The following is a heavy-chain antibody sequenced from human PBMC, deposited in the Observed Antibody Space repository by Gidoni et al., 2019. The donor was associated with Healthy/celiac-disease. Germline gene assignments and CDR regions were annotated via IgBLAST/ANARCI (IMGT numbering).Heavy chain of an antibody. V-gene: IGHV3-9*01. CDR3: AKEIAFIDYYYHGMDV. D-gene: IGHD3-16*01. J-gene: IGHJ6*02. CDR2: ISWNSGSM. CDR1: GFKFDDYA. Sequence: DVQLVESGGGLVQPGRSLRLSCAASGFKFDDYAMHWVRQAPEKGLEWVSGISWNSGSMGYADSVKGRFTISRDNAKNSLYLQMNSLRVEDTALYYCAKEIAFIDYYYHGMDVWGQGTTVTVSS.